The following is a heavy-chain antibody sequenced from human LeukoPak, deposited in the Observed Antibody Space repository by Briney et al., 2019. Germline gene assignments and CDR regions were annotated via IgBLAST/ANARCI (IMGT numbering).Heavy chain of an antibody. J-gene: IGHJ4*02. CDR1: GYSISSGYY. CDR3: ARALGYCSSTSCLYYFDY. D-gene: IGHD2-2*01. Sequence: KPSETQSLTCAVSGYSISSGYYWGWIRPPPGKGLEWIGSIYHSGSTYYNPSLKSRVTISVDTSKNQFSLKLSSVTAADTAVYYCARALGYCSSTSCLYYFDYWGQGTLVTVSS. V-gene: IGHV4-38-2*01. CDR2: IYHSGST.